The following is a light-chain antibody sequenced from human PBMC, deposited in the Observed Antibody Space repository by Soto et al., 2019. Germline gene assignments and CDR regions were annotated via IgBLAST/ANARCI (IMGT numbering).Light chain of an antibody. V-gene: IGKV3-20*01. Sequence: ENVLTQSPGTLSLSPGERATLSCRATQSVTSRYFAWYQQKPGQAPRLLIYGVSSRATDIPDRFSGSGSGTDFTLTISRLEPEDFVTYYCQQSYTTPRTFGQGTKLDI. CDR2: GVS. J-gene: IGKJ2*01. CDR1: QSVTSRY. CDR3: QQSYTTPRT.